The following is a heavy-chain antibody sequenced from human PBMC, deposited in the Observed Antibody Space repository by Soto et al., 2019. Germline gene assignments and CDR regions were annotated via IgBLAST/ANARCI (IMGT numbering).Heavy chain of an antibody. D-gene: IGHD3-10*01. CDR2: MYHTGFT. V-gene: IGHV4-39*01. J-gene: IGHJ5*02. CDR1: GDSVSGSTYY. Sequence: QLQLQESGPGLVKPSETLSLTCTVSGDSVSGSTYYWGWIRKPPGKGLEWIGSMYHTGFTYYNPALKSRVTISVDKSKNQFSLKLSSVAAADTAVYYCARSADSGSYLLWFDPWGQGTLVTVSS. CDR3: ARSADSGSYLLWFDP.